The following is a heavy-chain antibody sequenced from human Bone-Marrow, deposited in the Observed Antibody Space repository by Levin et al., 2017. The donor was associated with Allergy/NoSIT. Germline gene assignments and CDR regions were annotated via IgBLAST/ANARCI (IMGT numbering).Heavy chain of an antibody. CDR1: GFTVSSNY. Sequence: GGSLRLSCAASGFTVSSNYMSWVRQAPGKGLEWVSVIYSGGSTYYADSVKGRFTISRDNSKNTLYLQMNSLRAEDTAVYYCASNSGYDPDPRTYYFDYWGQGTLVTVSS. V-gene: IGHV3-53*01. J-gene: IGHJ4*02. CDR2: IYSGGST. D-gene: IGHD5-12*01. CDR3: ASNSGYDPDPRTYYFDY.